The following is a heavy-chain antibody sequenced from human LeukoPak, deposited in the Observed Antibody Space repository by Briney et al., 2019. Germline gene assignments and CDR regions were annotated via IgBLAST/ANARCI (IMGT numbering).Heavy chain of an antibody. CDR1: GYTFTTYT. D-gene: IGHD6-13*01. CDR2: ISPYNSNT. J-gene: IGHJ4*02. CDR3: ARGTRQQLDY. Sequence: ASVTVSCKPSGYTFTTYTIAWVRQAPGQGLEWIGWISPYNSNTDYTHKLQGRITVTTDTSTSTAYMELRSLRSDDTALYYCARGTRQQLDYWGQGTLVSVSS. V-gene: IGHV1-18*04.